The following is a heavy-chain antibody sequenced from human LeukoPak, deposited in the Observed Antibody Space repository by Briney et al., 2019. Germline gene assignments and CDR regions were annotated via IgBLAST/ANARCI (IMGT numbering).Heavy chain of an antibody. D-gene: IGHD4-17*01. CDR3: AGDPYGDSSIDY. V-gene: IGHV3-21*01. J-gene: IGHJ4*02. CDR1: AFTFRTYS. CDR2: ISSSGIYI. Sequence: GGSLRLSCAASAFTFRTYSMNCVRQAPGKGLEWVSSISSSGIYIYYADSVKGRFTISRDNAKNSMYLQMNSLRAEDKAVYYCAGDPYGDSSIDYWGQGTLVTVSS.